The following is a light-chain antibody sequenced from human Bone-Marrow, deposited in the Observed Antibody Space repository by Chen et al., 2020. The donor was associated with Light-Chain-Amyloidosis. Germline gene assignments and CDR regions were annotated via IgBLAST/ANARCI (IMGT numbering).Light chain of an antibody. CDR1: NFGSTS. CDR2: DNT. V-gene: IGLV3-21*02. Sequence: SYVLTQPSSVSVAPGQTATIACGGNNFGSTSVHWYQQTPGQAPVLVVYDNTDRPSGIPERFSGSNSGNTAALTISRVEAGDEADYYCQVWDRSSDRPVFGGGTKLTVL. CDR3: QVWDRSSDRPV. J-gene: IGLJ3*02.